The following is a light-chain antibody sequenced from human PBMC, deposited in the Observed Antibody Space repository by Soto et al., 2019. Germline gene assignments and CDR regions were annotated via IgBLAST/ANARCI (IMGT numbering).Light chain of an antibody. CDR2: GTS. CDR3: QQYDSSWT. Sequence: EIVLTQSPGTLSLSPGERATLSCRASQSISSTFLAWYQHKPGQAPRVLIYGTSRRASGIPDRFSGGGSGTEFTLTISRLEPEDFSGYYCQQYDSSWTFGQGTKVEVK. CDR1: QSISSTF. J-gene: IGKJ1*01. V-gene: IGKV3-20*01.